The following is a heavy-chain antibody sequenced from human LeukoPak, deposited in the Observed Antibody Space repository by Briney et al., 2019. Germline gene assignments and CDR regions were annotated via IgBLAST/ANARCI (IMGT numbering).Heavy chain of an antibody. J-gene: IGHJ4*02. CDR3: TKDRPVRYTYNYAGRNDY. CDR2: INPSGGST. V-gene: IGHV1-46*01. CDR1: GYTFTSYY. Sequence: GASVKVSFKASGYTFTSYYMHWVRQAPGQGLEWMGIINPSGGSTSYAQKFQGRVTMTRDTSTSTVYMELSSLRSEDTAVYYCTKDRPVRYTYNYAGRNDYWAQRTLVTVSS. D-gene: IGHD5-24*01.